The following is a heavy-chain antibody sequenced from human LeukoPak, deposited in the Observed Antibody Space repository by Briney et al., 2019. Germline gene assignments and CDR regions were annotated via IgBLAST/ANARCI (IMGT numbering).Heavy chain of an antibody. CDR2: ISSSSSYI. CDR1: GFTFSSYS. CDR3: ARGGIVVVQY. V-gene: IGHV3-21*01. J-gene: IGHJ4*02. D-gene: IGHD3-22*01. Sequence: GGSLRLSCAASGFTFSSYSMNWVRRAPGKGLEWVSSISSSSSYIYYADSVKGRFTISRDNAKNSLYLQMNSLRAEDTAVYYCARGGIVVVQYWGQATLVTVSS.